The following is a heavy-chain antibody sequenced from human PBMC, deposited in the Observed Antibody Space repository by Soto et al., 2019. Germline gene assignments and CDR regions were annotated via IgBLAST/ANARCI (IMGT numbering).Heavy chain of an antibody. Sequence: QMQVVESGGGVVQPGRSLRLSSAASGFTFSSYGMHWVRQAPGKGLEWVAALPHDGSNKYYADSVKGRFTISRDDSKNMMYLQMNSLRAEDTAVYYCAKDPGYGLDYWGQGTLVTVSS. D-gene: IGHD5-12*01. CDR3: AKDPGYGLDY. CDR2: LPHDGSNK. J-gene: IGHJ4*02. CDR1: GFTFSSYG. V-gene: IGHV3-30*18.